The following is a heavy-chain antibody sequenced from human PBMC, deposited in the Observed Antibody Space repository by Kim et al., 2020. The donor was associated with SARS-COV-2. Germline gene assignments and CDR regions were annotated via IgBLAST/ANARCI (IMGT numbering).Heavy chain of an antibody. CDR2: IIPIFGTA. J-gene: IGHJ3*02. CDR3: ARGGENSDNYDRSGPDAFEI. CDR1: GGTFSNYA. V-gene: IGHV1-69*13. Sequence: SVKVSCKASGGTFSNYAISWVRQAPGQGLEWMGGIIPIFGTANYAQKFQGRVTITADESTSTAYMALSSLRSEDTAVYYCARGGENSDNYDRSGPDAFEIWCQGTMVTVSS. D-gene: IGHD3-22*01.